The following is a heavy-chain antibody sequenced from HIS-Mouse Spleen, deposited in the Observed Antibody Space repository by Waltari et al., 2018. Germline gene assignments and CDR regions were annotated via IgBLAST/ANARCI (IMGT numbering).Heavy chain of an antibody. Sequence: QLQLQESGPGLVKPSETLSLTCTVSGGSISSSSYYWGWIRQPPGKGLERIGGIYYSGGTSYNPSLKSRVTISVDTSKNQFSLKLRSVTAADTAVYYCAREIPYSSSWYDWYFDLWGRGTLVTVSS. V-gene: IGHV4-39*07. CDR3: AREIPYSSSWYDWYFDL. D-gene: IGHD6-13*01. CDR2: IYYSGGT. CDR1: GGSISSSSYY. J-gene: IGHJ2*01.